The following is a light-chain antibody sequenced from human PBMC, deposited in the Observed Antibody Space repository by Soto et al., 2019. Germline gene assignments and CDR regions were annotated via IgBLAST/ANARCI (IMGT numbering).Light chain of an antibody. J-gene: IGLJ2*01. V-gene: IGLV2-14*03. Sequence: QSVLTQPASVSGSPGQSITISCTGTSSDVGVYDYVSWYQQHPGKAPKLLIYDVSNRPAGISNHFSGSKSGNTASLTISGLQAEDEADYYCSSYTTSATRVFGGGTKSPS. CDR1: SSDVGVYDY. CDR3: SSYTTSATRV. CDR2: DVS.